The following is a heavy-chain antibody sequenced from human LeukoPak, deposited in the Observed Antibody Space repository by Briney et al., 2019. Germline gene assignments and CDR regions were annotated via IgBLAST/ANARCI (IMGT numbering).Heavy chain of an antibody. CDR1: GFTLSSYA. CDR2: ISGSGGST. D-gene: IGHD3-10*01. J-gene: IGHJ4*02. CDR3: AKVCYYGSGSYRRITWGLDY. Sequence: PGGSLRLSCAASGFTLSSYAMSWVRQAPGKGLEWVSAISGSGGSTYYVDSVKGRFTISRDNSKNTLYLQMNSLRAEDTAVYYCAKVCYYGSGSYRRITWGLDYWGQGTLVTVSS. V-gene: IGHV3-23*01.